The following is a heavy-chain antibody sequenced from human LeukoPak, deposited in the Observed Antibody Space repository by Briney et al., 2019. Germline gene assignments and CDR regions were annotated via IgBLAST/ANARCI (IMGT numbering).Heavy chain of an antibody. CDR1: GFTVSSNY. CDR3: ARDTLSSGYYYGMDV. CDR2: IYSGGST. V-gene: IGHV3-66*01. D-gene: IGHD6-19*01. J-gene: IGHJ6*02. Sequence: PGGSLRLSCAASGFTVSSNYMNWVRQAPGKGLEWVSVIYSGGSTYYADSAKDRFTISRDNSKNTVYLQMSSLRAEDTAVYYCARDTLSSGYYYGMDVWGQGTTVTVSS.